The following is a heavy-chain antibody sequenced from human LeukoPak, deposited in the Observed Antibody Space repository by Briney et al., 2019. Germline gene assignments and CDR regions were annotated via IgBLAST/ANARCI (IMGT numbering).Heavy chain of an antibody. CDR1: GYTFTGYY. Sequence: GASVKVSCKASGYTFTGYYMHRVRQALGQGLEWMGWINSNSGGTNYAQKFQGRVTMTRDTSISTAYMELSRLRSDDTAVYYCARDSNYYYYYYGMDVWGQGTTVTVSS. D-gene: IGHD3-3*02. J-gene: IGHJ6*02. V-gene: IGHV1-2*02. CDR3: ARDSNYYYYYYGMDV. CDR2: INSNSGGT.